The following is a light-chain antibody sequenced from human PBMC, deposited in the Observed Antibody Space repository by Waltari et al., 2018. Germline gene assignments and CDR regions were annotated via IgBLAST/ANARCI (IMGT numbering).Light chain of an antibody. V-gene: IGLV1-44*01. CDR3: AAWDDSLDGSLI. CDR2: GND. J-gene: IGLJ2*01. CDR1: RTNIGSNT. Sequence: QSLVTQSPSASGTPGQRVTISCSGRRTNIGSNTVTWYQQPPGTAPKVLIYGNDQRPSGVPDRFSASKSGTSASLAISGLQSEDEADYYCAAWDDSLDGSLIFGGGTRLTVL.